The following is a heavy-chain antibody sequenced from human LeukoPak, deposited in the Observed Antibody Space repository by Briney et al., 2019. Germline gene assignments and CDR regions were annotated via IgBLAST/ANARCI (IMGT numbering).Heavy chain of an antibody. CDR1: GYIFTAYG. J-gene: IGHJ5*02. CDR2: ISTYSGDT. D-gene: IGHD6-13*01. Sequence: ASVKVSCKASGYIFTAYGLSWVRQAPGQGLEWMGWISTYSGDTKYVQKFRGRVTMTADASTTTVYMELRSLRSDDTAVYYCAREGYSSSSNWFDPWGQGTLVTVSS. V-gene: IGHV1-18*01. CDR3: AREGYSSSSNWFDP.